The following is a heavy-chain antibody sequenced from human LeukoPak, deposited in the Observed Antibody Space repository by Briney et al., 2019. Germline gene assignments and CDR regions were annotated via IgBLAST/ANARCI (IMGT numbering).Heavy chain of an antibody. CDR3: ARGSGSGWPLDR. D-gene: IGHD6-19*01. CDR1: GVIVSRNF. V-gene: IGHV3-53*01. J-gene: IGHJ5*02. CDR2: MYAGGTT. Sequence: GGSVRLSCAASGVIVSRNFMGWVRQAPGKGLQWVAIMYAGGTTDYSDSVRGRFHISRDSSNNTLSLQINSLRVEDTAVYYCARGSGSGWPLDRWGQGALVTVSS.